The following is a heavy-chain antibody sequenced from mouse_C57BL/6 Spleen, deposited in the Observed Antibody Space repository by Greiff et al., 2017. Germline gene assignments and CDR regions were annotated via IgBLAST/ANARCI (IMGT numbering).Heavy chain of an antibody. J-gene: IGHJ4*01. V-gene: IGHV5-9*01. Sequence: EVKLVESGGGLVKPGGSLKLSCAASGFTFSSYTMSWVRQTPEKRLEWVATISGGGGNTYYPDRVKGRFTISRDNAKNTLYLQMSSLRSEDTALYCCARVGYHYAMDYWGQGTSVTVSS. D-gene: IGHD2-2*01. CDR2: ISGGGGNT. CDR1: GFTFSSYT. CDR3: ARVGYHYAMDY.